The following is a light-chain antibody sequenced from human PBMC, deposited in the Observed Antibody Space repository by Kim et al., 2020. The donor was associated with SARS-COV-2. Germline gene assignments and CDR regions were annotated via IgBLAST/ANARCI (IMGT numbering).Light chain of an antibody. Sequence: EIVLTQSPGTLSLSPGERATLSCRASQSVSSSSLAWYQQRPGQAPRLLIYGASSRATGIPDRFSGSGSGTDFTLTISRLEPEDFAVYYCQQYGSSPRTFGQGTKLEI. CDR2: GAS. CDR1: QSVSSSS. CDR3: QQYGSSPRT. V-gene: IGKV3-20*01. J-gene: IGKJ2*01.